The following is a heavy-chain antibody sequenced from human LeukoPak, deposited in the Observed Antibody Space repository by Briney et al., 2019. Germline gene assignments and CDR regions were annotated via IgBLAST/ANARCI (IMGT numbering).Heavy chain of an antibody. J-gene: IGHJ5*02. D-gene: IGHD3-3*01. CDR2: IYTSGST. CDR1: GGSISSGSYY. Sequence: PSQTLSLTCTVSGGSISSGSYYWSWIRQPAGKGLEWIGRIYTSGSTNYNPSLKSRVTISVDTSKNQFSLKLSSVTAADTAVYYCARDEDLDYDLLGFDPWGQGTLVTVSS. V-gene: IGHV4-61*02. CDR3: ARDEDLDYDLLGFDP.